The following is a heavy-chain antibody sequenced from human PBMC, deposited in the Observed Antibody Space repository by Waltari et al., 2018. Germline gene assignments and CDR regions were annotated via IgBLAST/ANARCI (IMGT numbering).Heavy chain of an antibody. Sequence: EVQLLESGGGLVQPGGSLRLSCAASGFTFSTYVMNWVRQAPGKGLEGVSSISDGGGIINYADSVKGLFTISRDNSKNTLYLQMNSLRVEDTAVYYCARASGVDYWGQGTLVTISS. V-gene: IGHV3-23*01. D-gene: IGHD3-16*01. CDR2: ISDGGGII. CDR3: ARASGVDY. CDR1: GFTFSTYV. J-gene: IGHJ4*02.